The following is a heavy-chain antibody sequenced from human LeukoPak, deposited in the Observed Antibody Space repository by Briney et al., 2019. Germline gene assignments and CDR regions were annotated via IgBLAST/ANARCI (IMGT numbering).Heavy chain of an antibody. V-gene: IGHV3-9*01. Sequence: GRSLRLSCAASGFTFDDYAMHWVRQAPGKGLEWVSGISWNSGSIGYADSAKGRFTISRDNSKNTLYLQMNSLRAEDTAVYYCARRRGGGSYYGYYFDYWGQGTLVTVSS. CDR3: ARRRGGGSYYGYYFDY. CDR2: ISWNSGSI. CDR1: GFTFDDYA. J-gene: IGHJ4*02. D-gene: IGHD1-26*01.